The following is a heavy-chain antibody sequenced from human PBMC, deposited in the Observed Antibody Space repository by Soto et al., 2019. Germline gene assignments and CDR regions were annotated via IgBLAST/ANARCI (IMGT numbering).Heavy chain of an antibody. J-gene: IGHJ4*02. V-gene: IGHV3-23*01. CDR3: AKTPGVITVISAFDH. D-gene: IGHD2-21*01. Sequence: PGGSLRLSCVASGFTFSKHALAWVRQAPGKGLEWVSAISGSGASTYDSDSVKGRFVISRDNSNNTLYLQMNSLKAEDTAVYYCAKTPGVITVISAFDHWRQGTPVTVSS. CDR1: GFTFSKHA. CDR2: ISGSGAST.